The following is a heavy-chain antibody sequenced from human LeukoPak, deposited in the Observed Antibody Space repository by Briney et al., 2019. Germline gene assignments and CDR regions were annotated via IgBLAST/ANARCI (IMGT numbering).Heavy chain of an antibody. CDR2: IKQDGSEK. CDR3: ARTTAEYYDILTGSLNWFDP. V-gene: IGHV3-7*03. CDR1: GFTFSSYW. D-gene: IGHD3-9*01. J-gene: IGHJ5*02. Sequence: GGSLRLSCAASGFTFSSYWMSWVRQAPGKGLEWVANIKQDGSEKYYVDSVKGRFTISRDNAKNSLYLQMNSLRAEDTAVYYCARTTAEYYDILTGSLNWFDPWGQGTLVTVSS.